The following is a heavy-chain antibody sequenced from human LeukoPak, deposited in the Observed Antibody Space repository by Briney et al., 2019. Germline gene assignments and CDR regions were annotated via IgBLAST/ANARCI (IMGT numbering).Heavy chain of an antibody. CDR3: ARSCGDYYFDY. V-gene: IGHV4-30-4*08. J-gene: IGHJ4*02. CDR2: IYYSGST. CDR1: GDSISSVDDY. Sequence: TSQTLSLTCTVSGDSISSVDDYWSWIRQPPGKGLEWIGYIYYSGSTYYNPSLKSRVTISVDTSKNQFSLKLSSVTAADTAVYYCARSCGDYYFDYWGQGTLVTVPS. D-gene: IGHD4-17*01.